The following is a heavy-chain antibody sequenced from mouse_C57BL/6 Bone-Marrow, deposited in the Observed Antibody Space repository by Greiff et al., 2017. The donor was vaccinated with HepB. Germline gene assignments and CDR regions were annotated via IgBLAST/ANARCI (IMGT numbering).Heavy chain of an antibody. CDR3: ARSDYDYDGAY. CDR2: IYPGSGNT. Sequence: QVQPQQSGAELVRPGASVKLSCKASGYTFTDYYINWVKQRPGQGLEWIARIYPGSGNTYYNEKFKGKATLTAEKSSSTAYMQLSSLTSEDSAVYFCARSDYDYDGAYWGQGTLVTVSA. V-gene: IGHV1-76*01. CDR1: GYTFTDYY. D-gene: IGHD2-4*01. J-gene: IGHJ3*01.